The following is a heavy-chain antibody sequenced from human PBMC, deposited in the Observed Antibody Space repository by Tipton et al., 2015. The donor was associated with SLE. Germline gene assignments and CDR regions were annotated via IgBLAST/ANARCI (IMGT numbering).Heavy chain of an antibody. CDR3: ASYYYDSSGNPFDY. CDR1: GFTFSSYG. CDR2: IRYDGSNK. Sequence: SLRLSCAASGFTFSSYGMHWVRQAPGKGLEWVAFIRYDGSNKYYADSVKGRFTISRDNSKNTLYLQMNSLRAEDTAVYYCASYYYDSSGNPFDYWGQGTLVTVSS. V-gene: IGHV3-30*02. J-gene: IGHJ4*02. D-gene: IGHD3-22*01.